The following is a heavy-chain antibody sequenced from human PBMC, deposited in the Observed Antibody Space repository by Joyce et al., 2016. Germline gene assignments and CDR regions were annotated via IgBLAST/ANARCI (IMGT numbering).Heavy chain of an antibody. CDR2: TYSKGNVT. V-gene: IGHV3-64D*08. CDR3: VRDNAGMDV. J-gene: IGHJ6*02. Sequence: EMRLVESGGDLVQPGGSLRLSCSGSGFTLNDYAMHWVRQAPGKGLDYVSVTYSKGNVTYYADSVKDRFTSFRDGSKNTLYLQMTSLRTEDTAVYYCVRDNAGMDVWGQGTMVTVSS. CDR1: GFTLNDYA.